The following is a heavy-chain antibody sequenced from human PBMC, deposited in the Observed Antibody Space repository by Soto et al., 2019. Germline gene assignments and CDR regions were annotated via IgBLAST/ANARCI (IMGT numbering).Heavy chain of an antibody. D-gene: IGHD6-6*01. J-gene: IGHJ5*02. Sequence: SQTLSLTCAISGDSVSSNSAAWNWIRQSPSRGLEWLGRTYYRSKWYNDYAVSVKSRITINPDTSKNQFSLQLNSVTPEDTAVYYRARSIAARRVYWFDPWGQGTLVTVSS. CDR1: GDSVSSNSAA. CDR2: TYYRSKWYN. V-gene: IGHV6-1*01. CDR3: ARSIAARRVYWFDP.